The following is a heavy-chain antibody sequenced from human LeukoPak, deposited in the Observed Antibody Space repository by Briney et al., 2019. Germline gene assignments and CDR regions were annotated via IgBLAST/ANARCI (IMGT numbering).Heavy chain of an antibody. V-gene: IGHV1-24*01. J-gene: IGHJ4*02. D-gene: IGHD3-3*01. CDR1: GYTLTELS. CDR2: FDPEDGET. CDR3: ATRRALEWLLFPDY. Sequence: GASVKVSCKVSGYTLTELSMHWVRRAPGKGLEWMGGFDPEDGETIYAQKFQGRVTMTEDTSTDTAYMELSSLRSEDTAVYYCATRRALEWLLFPDYWGQGTLVTVSS.